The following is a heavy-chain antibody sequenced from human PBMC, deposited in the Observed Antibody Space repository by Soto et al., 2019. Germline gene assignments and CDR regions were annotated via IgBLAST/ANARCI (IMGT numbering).Heavy chain of an antibody. CDR2: INHSGST. D-gene: IGHD3-3*01. CDR3: ARLYYDFWSGYYPYYYYYSMDV. Sequence: QVQLQQWGAGLLKPSETLSLTCAVYGGSFSGYYWSWIRQPPGKGLEWIGEINHSGSTNYNPSLKSRVTISVDTSKNQFSLKLGSVTAADTAVYYCARLYYDFWSGYYPYYYYYSMDVWGKGTTVTVSS. CDR1: GGSFSGYY. V-gene: IGHV4-34*01. J-gene: IGHJ6*03.